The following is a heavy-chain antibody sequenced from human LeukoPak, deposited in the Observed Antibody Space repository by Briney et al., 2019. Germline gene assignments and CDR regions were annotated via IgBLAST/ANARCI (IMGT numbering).Heavy chain of an antibody. CDR2: IYNSGST. D-gene: IGHD6-13*01. Sequence: SETLSLTCTVSGYSIGSGYYWGWIRQSPGKGLEWIGSIYNSGSTYYNPSLKSRITISVDTSKNQFSLKLSSVTAADTAVYYCAKASGISVAGDSYYYVDVWGKGTTVTISS. CDR3: AKASGISVAGDSYYYVDV. V-gene: IGHV4-38-2*02. J-gene: IGHJ6*03. CDR1: GYSIGSGYY.